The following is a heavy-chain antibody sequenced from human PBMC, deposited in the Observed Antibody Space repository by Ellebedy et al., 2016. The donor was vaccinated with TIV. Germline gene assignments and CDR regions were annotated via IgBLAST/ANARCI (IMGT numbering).Heavy chain of an antibody. V-gene: IGHV1-18*04. CDR1: GYTFTSYD. J-gene: IGHJ6*02. CDR3: ARNGDSSGYFYIPGRFHPYPMDV. CDR2: VSAYNGNT. D-gene: IGHD3-22*01. Sequence: AASVKVSCKASGYTFTSYDISWVRQAPGQGLEWMGWVSAYNGNTNYPEKFQDRVTMTTDTSTSTVYMELRSLRSDDTAVYYCARNGDSSGYFYIPGRFHPYPMDVWGQGTTVTVSS.